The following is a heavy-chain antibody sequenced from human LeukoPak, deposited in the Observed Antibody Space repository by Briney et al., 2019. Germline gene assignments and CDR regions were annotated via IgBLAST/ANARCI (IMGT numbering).Heavy chain of an antibody. V-gene: IGHV3-7*01. CDR1: GLSLGNYW. CDR3: ARDAFGDFSY. D-gene: IGHD3-10*01. CDR2: IRKDGGDI. Sequence: GGSLRLSCVGSGLSLGNYWMDWVRQAPEKGLECVANIRKDGGDIHYVDSVKGRFTISRDNAKNSVYLQMHRLRAEDTAVYYCARDAFGDFSYWGQGILVTVSS. J-gene: IGHJ4*02.